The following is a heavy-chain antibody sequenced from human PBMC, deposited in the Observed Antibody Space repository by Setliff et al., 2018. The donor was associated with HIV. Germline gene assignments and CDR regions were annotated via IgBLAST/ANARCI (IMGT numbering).Heavy chain of an antibody. Sequence: SVKVSCKASGDNFNSHSISWVRQAPGQGLEWMGGIVPIFGTPNHAQKFKDRVTITADESTNTVYMELSSLRSEDTAVYYCATGEMATTRGWFFDNWGQGTLVTVSS. CDR2: IVPIFGTP. D-gene: IGHD3-16*01. V-gene: IGHV1-69*13. CDR3: ATGEMATTRGWFFDN. J-gene: IGHJ4*02. CDR1: GDNFNSHS.